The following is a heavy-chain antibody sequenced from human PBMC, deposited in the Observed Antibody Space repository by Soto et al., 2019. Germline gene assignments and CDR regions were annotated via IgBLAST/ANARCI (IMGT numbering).Heavy chain of an antibody. CDR1: GGSISGGTYY. D-gene: IGHD2-21*01. J-gene: IGHJ6*02. CDR3: GRGDCPPKRAV. V-gene: IGHV4-31*03. Sequence: SETLSLTCTVSGGSISGGTYYWSWIRQPPGQGLEWIGYIYFSGSTYYNPSLKSRVIISVDTSKNQFSLRLSSVTAADPAVYYGGRGDCPPKRAVGAQGPTAPFSS. CDR2: IYFSGST.